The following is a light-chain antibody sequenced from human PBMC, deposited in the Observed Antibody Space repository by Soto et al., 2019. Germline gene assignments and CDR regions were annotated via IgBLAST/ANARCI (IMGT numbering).Light chain of an antibody. CDR3: QKYTNVPA. CDR1: QGISNY. V-gene: IGKV1-27*01. CDR2: AAS. J-gene: IGKJ4*01. Sequence: DIQMTQSPSSLSASVGDRVTITSRASQGISNYLAWYQQIPGKVPKLLISAASTLQSGVPSRFSGSGSGTDLTLTISSLQHEDVATYYCQKYTNVPAFGGGTKVEIK.